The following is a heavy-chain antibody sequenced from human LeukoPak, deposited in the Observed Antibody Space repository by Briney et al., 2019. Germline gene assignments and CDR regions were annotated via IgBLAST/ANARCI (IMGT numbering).Heavy chain of an antibody. CDR1: GGSISSGGYY. V-gene: IGHV4-31*03. J-gene: IGHJ4*02. D-gene: IGHD1-14*01. CDR3: ARENPRHFDY. Sequence: TLSLTCTVSGGSISSGGYYWSWLRQHPGKGLEWIGYIYYSGSTYYNPSLKSRVTISVDTSKNQFSLKLSSVTAADTAVYYCARENPRHFDYWGQGTLVTVSS. CDR2: IYYSGST.